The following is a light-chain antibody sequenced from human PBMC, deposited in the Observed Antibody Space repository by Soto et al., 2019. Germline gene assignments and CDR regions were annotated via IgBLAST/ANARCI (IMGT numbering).Light chain of an antibody. CDR2: GAS. CDR1: QSVSSNY. V-gene: IGKV3-20*01. Sequence: EIVLTQSPGTLSLSPGERATLSCRASQSVSSNYLAWYQQKPGQAPRLLIYGASSRATGIPDRFSGSGSGTDFTLTIGRLEPEDFAVYYCQQYGSSPPWTFGQGTKVEIK. CDR3: QQYGSSPPWT. J-gene: IGKJ1*01.